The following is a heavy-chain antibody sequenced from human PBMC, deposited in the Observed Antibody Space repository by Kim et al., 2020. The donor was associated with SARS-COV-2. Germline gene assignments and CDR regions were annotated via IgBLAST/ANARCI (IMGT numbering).Heavy chain of an antibody. D-gene: IGHD2-15*01. V-gene: IGHV3-73*01. CDR2: IRSRTTSYAT. CDR1: GFTFSDSA. CDR3: VNRDCSGGRCYVG. Sequence: GGSLRLSCAASGFTFSDSAIHWVRQASGKGLEWVGRIRSRTTSYATAYAASVKGRSMISRDDSKNTAYLQMDSLKTEDTAIYYCVNRDCSGGRCYVGWGQGTLVTVSS. J-gene: IGHJ4*02.